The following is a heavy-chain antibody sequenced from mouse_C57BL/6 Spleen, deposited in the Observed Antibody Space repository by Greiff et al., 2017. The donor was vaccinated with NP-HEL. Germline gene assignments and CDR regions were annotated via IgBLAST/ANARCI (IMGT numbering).Heavy chain of an antibody. V-gene: IGHV1-82*01. CDR3: ARSYYGIDAMDS. CDR1: GYAFSSSW. CDR2: IYPGEGDT. D-gene: IGHD1-1*01. Sequence: QVQLKESGPELVKPGASVKISCKASGYAFSSSWMNWVKQRPGKGLEWIGRIYPGEGDTNYNGKFKGKATLTADKSSSTAYMQLSSLTSVDSAVYFCARSYYGIDAMDSWGQGTSVTVSA. J-gene: IGHJ4*01.